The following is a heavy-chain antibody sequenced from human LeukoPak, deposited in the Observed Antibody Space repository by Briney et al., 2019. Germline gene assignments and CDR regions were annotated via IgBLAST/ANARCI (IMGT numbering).Heavy chain of an antibody. Sequence: GGSLRLSCAASGFTFGSYAMHWVRQAPGGGLEWVAGISYDGTNKYYADSVKGRFTISRDNSKNTLYLQMNSLRAEDTAVYYCARDMFYYGSGSRDWFDPWGQGTLVTVSS. CDR2: ISYDGTNK. J-gene: IGHJ5*02. CDR3: ARDMFYYGSGSRDWFDP. D-gene: IGHD3-10*01. CDR1: GFTFGSYA. V-gene: IGHV3-30*04.